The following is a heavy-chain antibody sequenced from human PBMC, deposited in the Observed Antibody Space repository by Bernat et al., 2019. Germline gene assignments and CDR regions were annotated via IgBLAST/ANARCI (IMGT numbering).Heavy chain of an antibody. CDR1: GFTFSNAW. CDR2: IKRRSDDGTT. V-gene: IGHV3-15*01. D-gene: IGHD3-10*01. CDR3: SSYGSGKEFDY. Sequence: EVQLVESGGGLVKPGGSLRLSCAASGFTFSNAWMSWVRQAPGKGLEWVGCIKRRSDDGTTEYAAPVKGRFTISRDDSKNTLYLQMNSLKTEDTAVYYCSSYGSGKEFDYWGQGTLVTVSS. J-gene: IGHJ4*02.